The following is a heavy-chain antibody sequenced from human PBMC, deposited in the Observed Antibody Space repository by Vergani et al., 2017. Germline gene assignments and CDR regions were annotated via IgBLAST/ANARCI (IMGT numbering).Heavy chain of an antibody. J-gene: IGHJ6*02. V-gene: IGHV4-38-2*02. CDR1: GFSITGGNY. Sequence: QVQLQESGPGLLKPSETLSLTCSVSGFSITGGNYWCWVRQSPVKGLEWIVSVFHLGTLYYTPSLQRRVTISMDASDLFSLKLTSVTAADTAIYFCVRVLHSRGPLDVWGQGSLVTVSS. CDR2: VFHLGTL. D-gene: IGHD3/OR15-3a*01. CDR3: VRVLHSRGPLDV.